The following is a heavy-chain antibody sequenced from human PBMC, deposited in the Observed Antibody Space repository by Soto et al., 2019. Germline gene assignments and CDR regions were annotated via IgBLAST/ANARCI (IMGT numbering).Heavy chain of an antibody. CDR1: GGSIRNVY. D-gene: IGHD5-12*01. J-gene: IGHJ4*02. CDR2: IFHSGNA. CDR3: AREGSYSAYNFAHGIQLWSFDF. V-gene: IGHV4-59*01. Sequence: SETLSLTCTVSGGSIRNVYWSWIRQSPGKRLEWIGFIFHSGNAKYNPSLKSRVTISVDTSKNQFSLSLDSVTAADTAVYYCAREGSYSAYNFAHGIQLWSFDFWGQGALVTVSS.